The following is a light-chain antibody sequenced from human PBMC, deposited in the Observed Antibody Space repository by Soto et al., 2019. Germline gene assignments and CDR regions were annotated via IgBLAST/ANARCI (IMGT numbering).Light chain of an antibody. CDR2: GAS. CDR1: QTVIHNH. Sequence: EIVLTQSPDTLSLSPGDRATLSCRASQTVIHNHLAWHQQKPGQTPRLLVYGASSRATGIPDRFSGSGSGTDFTLTISRLEPEDFAVYYCQQHGTSQITFGQGTRLEIK. CDR3: QQHGTSQIT. V-gene: IGKV3-20*01. J-gene: IGKJ5*01.